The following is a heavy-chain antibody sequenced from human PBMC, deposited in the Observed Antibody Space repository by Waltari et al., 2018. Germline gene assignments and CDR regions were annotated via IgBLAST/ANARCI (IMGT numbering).Heavy chain of an antibody. D-gene: IGHD5-18*01. CDR3: ARGRTGVQLWLHPPGYYYGMDV. V-gene: IGHV4-4*02. CDR2: IYHSGST. Sequence: QVQLQESGPGLVKPSGTLSLTCAVSGGSISSSNWWSWVRQPPGKGLEWIGEIYHSGSTNYNPSLKSRVTISVDKSKNQFSLKLSSVTAADTAVYYCARGRTGVQLWLHPPGYYYGMDVWGQGTTVTVSS. CDR1: GGSISSSNW. J-gene: IGHJ6*02.